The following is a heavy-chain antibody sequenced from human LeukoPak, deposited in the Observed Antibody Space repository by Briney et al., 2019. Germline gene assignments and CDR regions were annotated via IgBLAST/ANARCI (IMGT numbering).Heavy chain of an antibody. D-gene: IGHD6-13*01. CDR1: GYTFTSYY. V-gene: IGHV1-46*01. CDR3: ARTVSIAAASFDP. Sequence: GASVKVSCKASGYTFTSYYMHWVRQAPGQGLEWMGIINPSGGSTSYAQKFQGRVTMTRDMSTSTVYMELSSLGSEDTAVYYCARTVSIAAASFDPWGQGTLVTVSS. J-gene: IGHJ5*02. CDR2: INPSGGST.